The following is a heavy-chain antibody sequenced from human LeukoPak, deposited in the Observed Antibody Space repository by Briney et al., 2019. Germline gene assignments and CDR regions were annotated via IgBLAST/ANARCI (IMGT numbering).Heavy chain of an antibody. V-gene: IGHV3-23*01. CDR1: GGSFSGYY. D-gene: IGHD4-11*01. Sequence: PSETLSLTCAVYGGSFSGYYWSWVRQAPGKGLEWVSAISGSGGSTYYADSVKGRFTISRDNSKNTLYLQMNSLRAEDTAVYYCAKSRLRFSSNSPADYWGQGTLVTVSS. CDR2: ISGSGGST. CDR3: AKSRLRFSSNSPADY. J-gene: IGHJ4*02.